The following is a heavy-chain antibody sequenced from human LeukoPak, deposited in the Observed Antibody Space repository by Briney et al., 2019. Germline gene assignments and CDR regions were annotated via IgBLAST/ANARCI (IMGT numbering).Heavy chain of an antibody. CDR3: ARGRGPYGWFDP. D-gene: IGHD3-10*01. V-gene: IGHV3-74*01. J-gene: IGHJ5*02. CDR1: GFTFNNAW. CDR2: MSSDESTT. Sequence: HPGGSLRLSCAASGFTFNNAWMNWVRQAPGKGLVWVSRMSSDESTTNYADSVRGRFTISRDNAKDALYLQMNNLRAEDTAIYFCARGRGPYGWFDPWGQGTLVTVSS.